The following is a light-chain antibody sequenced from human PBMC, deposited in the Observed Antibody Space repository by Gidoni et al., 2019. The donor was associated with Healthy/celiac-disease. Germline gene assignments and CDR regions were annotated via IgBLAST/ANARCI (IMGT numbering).Light chain of an antibody. Sequence: DIQMTQSPSSLSASVGDRVTIPCRASQRISSYLNWYQQKPGKAPKLLIYAASSLHSGVPSRFSGSGSGTDFTLTISSLQPEDVATYYCQQSYSTPNTFGQGTKLEIK. J-gene: IGKJ2*01. CDR2: AAS. V-gene: IGKV1-39*01. CDR3: QQSYSTPNT. CDR1: QRISSY.